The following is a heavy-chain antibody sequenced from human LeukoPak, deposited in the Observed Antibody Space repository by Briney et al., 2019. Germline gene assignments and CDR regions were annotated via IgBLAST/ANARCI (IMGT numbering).Heavy chain of an antibody. CDR3: AREDTAMVNDY. CDR2: INHSGST. Sequence: SETLSLTCAVYGGSFSGYYWSRIRQPPGKGLEWIGEINHSGSTNYNPSLKSRVTISVDTSKNQFSLKLSSVTAADTAVYYCAREDTAMVNDYWGQGTLVTVSS. J-gene: IGHJ4*02. D-gene: IGHD5-18*01. V-gene: IGHV4-34*01. CDR1: GGSFSGYY.